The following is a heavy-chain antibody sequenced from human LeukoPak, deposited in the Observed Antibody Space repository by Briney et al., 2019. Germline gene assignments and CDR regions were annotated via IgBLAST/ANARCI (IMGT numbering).Heavy chain of an antibody. J-gene: IGHJ4*02. CDR2: IYYSGST. CDR3: ASPGIVAAGTDRGFDY. V-gene: IGHV4-59*01. Sequence: SSETLSLTCTVSGGSMRSYYWVWIRQPPGKGLEWIGFIYYSGSTNYNPSLKSRVTISVDTSENQFSLKLSSVTAADTAVYYCASPGIVAAGTDRGFDYWGQGALVTVSS. CDR1: GGSMRSYY. D-gene: IGHD6-13*01.